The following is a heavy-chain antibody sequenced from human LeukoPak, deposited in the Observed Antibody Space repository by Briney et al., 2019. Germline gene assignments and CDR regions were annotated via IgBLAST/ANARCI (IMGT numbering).Heavy chain of an antibody. V-gene: IGHV3-11*04. D-gene: IGHD3-3*01. J-gene: IGHJ4*02. CDR2: ISSSGRTI. CDR3: ARWRGGMGLLNPPYFDY. Sequence: PGGSLRLSCAASGFTFSDYYVSWIRQAPGKGLEWLSCISSSGRTIYYADSVKGRFTISRDNAKNSLYLQMSSLRVEDTAVYYCARWRGGMGLLNPPYFDYWSLGTLVTVSS. CDR1: GFTFSDYY.